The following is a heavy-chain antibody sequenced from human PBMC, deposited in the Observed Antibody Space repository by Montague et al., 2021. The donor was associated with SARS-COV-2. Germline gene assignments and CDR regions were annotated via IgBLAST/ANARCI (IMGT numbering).Heavy chain of an antibody. CDR2: INHSGTT. V-gene: IGHV4-34*01. Sequence: SETLSLTCAVYDGSFSDYSWTWIRQPPGKGLEWIGEINHSGTTNYNPSLESRFTISVDTSKNQFSLRLISVTAADTAVYYCARGLRWGDGGSCCFAWFDPWGQGTPVTVSS. CDR3: ARGLRWGDGGSCCFAWFDP. CDR1: DGSFSDYS. J-gene: IGHJ5*02. D-gene: IGHD2-15*01.